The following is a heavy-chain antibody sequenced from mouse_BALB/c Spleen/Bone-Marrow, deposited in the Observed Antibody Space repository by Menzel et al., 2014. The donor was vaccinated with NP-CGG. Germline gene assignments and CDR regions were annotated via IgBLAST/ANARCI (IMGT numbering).Heavy chain of an antibody. CDR3: ARYAVPSLFPY. CDR2: IYPGSGST. D-gene: IGHD2-14*01. CDR1: GYPFTDSV. Sequence: VPLQPSGPELVMPWAPVQMSCTAYGYPFTDSVIGWAKRRTGQSLEWIGEIYPGSGSTYYNEKFKGKATLTADKSSNTVYMQLSSPTSEYCAVYFWARYAVPSLFPYCRQGSLVPVSS. V-gene: IGHV1-81*01. J-gene: IGHJ3*01.